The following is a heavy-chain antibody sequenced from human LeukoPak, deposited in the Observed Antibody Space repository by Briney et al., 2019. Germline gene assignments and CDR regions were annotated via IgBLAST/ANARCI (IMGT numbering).Heavy chain of an antibody. CDR2: INHSVRI. Sequence: SETLSLTCAVYGGSFCGYYWSWIRQPPGKGLEWIGEINHSVRINYNPSLKSRVTISVDTSKSQFPLKLSSVTAADTAVYYCARGRGIKGRVVPAAQRGYYYYGMDVWGQGTTVTVSS. D-gene: IGHD2-2*01. CDR3: ARGRGIKGRVVPAAQRGYYYYGMDV. CDR1: GGSFCGYY. J-gene: IGHJ6*02. V-gene: IGHV4-34*01.